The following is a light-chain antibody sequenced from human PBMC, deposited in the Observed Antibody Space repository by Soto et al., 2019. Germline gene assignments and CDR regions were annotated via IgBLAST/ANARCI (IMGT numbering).Light chain of an antibody. CDR1: SSDVGPYNL. Sequence: QSALTQPASVSGSPGQSITISCTGSSSDVGPYNLVSWYQHHPGKAPQLMISEVVKPSSGVSNRFSGSKSGNTASLTIAGLQAEDEAEYYCCSYAGSSMFVFGGGTKLTVL. V-gene: IGLV2-23*02. CDR2: EVV. CDR3: CSYAGSSMFV. J-gene: IGLJ2*01.